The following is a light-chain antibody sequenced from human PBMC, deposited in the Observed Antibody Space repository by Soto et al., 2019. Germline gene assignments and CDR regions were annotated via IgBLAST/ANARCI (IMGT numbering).Light chain of an antibody. J-gene: IGKJ2*01. Sequence: PGARATLSCRASQTVSRNFLAWYQQKNGQAPRLLIHGASARATGTPDRFSGSGSGTDFTLTISRLEPEDFAVYYCQQFGTSPRYTFGQGTRVDIK. V-gene: IGKV3-20*01. CDR1: QTVSRNF. CDR3: QQFGTSPRYT. CDR2: GAS.